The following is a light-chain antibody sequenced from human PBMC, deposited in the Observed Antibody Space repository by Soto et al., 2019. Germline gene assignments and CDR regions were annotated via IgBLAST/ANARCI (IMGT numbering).Light chain of an antibody. J-gene: IGKJ2*01. CDR1: QSLLHSDGYNY. CDR3: MQALQTPYT. V-gene: IGKV2-28*01. CDR2: LGS. Sequence: IVMTQSPLSLPVTPGEPASISCRSSQSLLHSDGYNYLDWYLQKPGQSPQLLIYLGSNRASGVPDRFSGSGSGTDFTLKISRVEAEDVGVYYCMQALQTPYTFGQGTKLESK.